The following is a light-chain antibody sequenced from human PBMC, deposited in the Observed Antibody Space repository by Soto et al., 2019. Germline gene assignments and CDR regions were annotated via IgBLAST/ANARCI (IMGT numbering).Light chain of an antibody. Sequence: IQLTQSPSSLSASVRDRVTITCRASEGISGRLAWYQRKPGKVPTLLISPASSFQSGVPSRFSGSASGTDFSLTITSLQPEDFATYYCLQLYRYPLTFGGGTTVDIK. CDR3: LQLYRYPLT. CDR1: EGISGR. J-gene: IGKJ4*01. V-gene: IGKV1-9*01. CDR2: PAS.